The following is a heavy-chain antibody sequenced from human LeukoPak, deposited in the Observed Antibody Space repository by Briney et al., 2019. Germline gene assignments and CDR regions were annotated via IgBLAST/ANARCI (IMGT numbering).Heavy chain of an antibody. CDR2: ITWNSGSV. J-gene: IGHJ3*02. D-gene: IGHD3/OR15-3a*01. CDR3: AKGLGVASLIVDALDM. CDR1: GFTFHDYA. Sequence: GGSLRLSCAASGFTFHDYAMHLDRQVPGKGPEWVSGITWNSGSVLYADSVRGRFTISRDNAKNSLYLQMNSLRPEDMAFYYCAKGLGVASLIVDALDMWGQGTMVTV. V-gene: IGHV3-9*03.